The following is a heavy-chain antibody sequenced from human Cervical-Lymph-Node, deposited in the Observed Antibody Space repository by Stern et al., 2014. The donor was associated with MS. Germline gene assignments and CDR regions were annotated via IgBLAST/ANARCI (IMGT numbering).Heavy chain of an antibody. D-gene: IGHD2-15*01. J-gene: IGHJ3*02. CDR3: ARAGYCSPSTCSDAFDI. V-gene: IGHV1-3*01. CDR2: INGDNGNT. Sequence: QVQLVQSGAEVKDPGASVKVSCKASGYSFISHAMHWVRQAPGQTFEWMGWINGDNGNTNYSQKLQGRVTITRDKTTSAAYMELSSLTSEDTAVYYCARAGYCSPSTCSDAFDIWGQGTMVTVSS. CDR1: GYSFISHA.